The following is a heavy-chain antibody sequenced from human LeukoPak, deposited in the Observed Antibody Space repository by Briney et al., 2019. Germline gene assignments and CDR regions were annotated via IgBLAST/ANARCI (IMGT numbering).Heavy chain of an antibody. CDR1: GGSISNSNW. V-gene: IGHV4-4*02. CDR2: IYHSGST. Sequence: SETLSLTCAVSGGSISNSNWWSWVRQPPGKGLEWIGEIYHSGSTNYNPSLKSRVTISVDKSKNQFSLKLSSVTAADTAVYYCAREKGSALNWFDPWGQGTLVTVSS. J-gene: IGHJ5*02. D-gene: IGHD3-10*01. CDR3: AREKGSALNWFDP.